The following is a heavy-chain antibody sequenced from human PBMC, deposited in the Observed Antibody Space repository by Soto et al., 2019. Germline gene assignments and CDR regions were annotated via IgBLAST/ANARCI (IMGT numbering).Heavy chain of an antibody. Sequence: QVQLVQSGAEVKKPGASVKVSCKASGYTFTSYGISWVRQAPGQGLEWMGWISAYNGNTNYAQKLQGRVTMTTDISTSTAYMELRSLRSDDTAVYYCASSGDYDFWSGRPWNYWGQGTLVTVSS. V-gene: IGHV1-18*01. CDR3: ASSGDYDFWSGRPWNY. CDR2: ISAYNGNT. CDR1: GYTFTSYG. J-gene: IGHJ4*02. D-gene: IGHD3-3*01.